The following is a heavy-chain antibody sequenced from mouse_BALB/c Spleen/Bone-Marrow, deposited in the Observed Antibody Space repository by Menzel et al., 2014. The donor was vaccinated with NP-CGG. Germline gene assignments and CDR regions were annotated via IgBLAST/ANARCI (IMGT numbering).Heavy chain of an antibody. CDR1: GFTFSSFG. D-gene: IGHD4-1*01. Sequence: EVMLVESGGGLVQPGGSRKLSCAASGFTFSSFGMHWVRQTPEKGLEWVAYISSGSSTIYYADTVKGRFTISRDNPKNTLFLQVTSLRSGDTAMYYCTRGGNWDDFDYWGQGTTLTVSS. CDR2: ISSGSSTI. CDR3: TRGGNWDDFDY. V-gene: IGHV5-17*02. J-gene: IGHJ2*01.